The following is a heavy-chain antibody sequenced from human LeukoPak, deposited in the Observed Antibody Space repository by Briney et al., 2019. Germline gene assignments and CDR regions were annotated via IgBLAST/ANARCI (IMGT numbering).Heavy chain of an antibody. J-gene: IGHJ3*02. D-gene: IGHD6-6*01. Sequence: QPGRSLRLSCAASGFTFSSYAMHWVRQAPGKGLEWVAVISYDGSNKYYADSVKGRFTISRDNSKNTLYLQMNSLRAEDTAVYYCAREEIAARPGAFDIWGQGTMVTVSS. V-gene: IGHV3-30-3*01. CDR2: ISYDGSNK. CDR1: GFTFSSYA. CDR3: AREEIAARPGAFDI.